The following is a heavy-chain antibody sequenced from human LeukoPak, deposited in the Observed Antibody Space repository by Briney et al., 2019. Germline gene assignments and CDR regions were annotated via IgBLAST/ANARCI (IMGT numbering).Heavy chain of an antibody. Sequence: GGSLRLSCAASRFTFSSYVMSWVRQAPGKGLEWVSSISRSAGATYYADSVKGRFTISRDNSRNTLSLHMNSLRAEDTAVYFCAKHAGGHDLDALDIWGQGTRVTVSS. CDR3: AKHAGGHDLDALDI. CDR2: ISRSAGAT. J-gene: IGHJ3*02. V-gene: IGHV3-23*01. D-gene: IGHD2-2*01. CDR1: RFTFSSYV.